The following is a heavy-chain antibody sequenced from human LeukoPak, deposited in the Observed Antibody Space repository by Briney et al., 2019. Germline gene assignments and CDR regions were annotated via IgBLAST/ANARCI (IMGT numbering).Heavy chain of an antibody. J-gene: IGHJ6*03. D-gene: IGHD1-1*01. CDR2: ISGSGIST. V-gene: IGHV3-23*01. CDR3: ARDGSGYMDV. CDR1: GFTFSDYG. Sequence: GGSLRLSCAAAGFTFSDYGMNWVRQAPGKGLEWVSGISGSGISTYHADSVKGRFTISRDNAKNSLYLQMNSLRAEDTAVYYCARDGSGYMDVWGKGTTVTVSS.